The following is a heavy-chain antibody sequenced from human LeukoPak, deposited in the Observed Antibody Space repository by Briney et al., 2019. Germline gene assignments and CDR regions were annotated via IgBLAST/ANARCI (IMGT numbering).Heavy chain of an antibody. Sequence: SETLSLTCTVSSGSISSGGYYWSWIRQHPGKGLEWIGYIYYSGSTYYNPSLKSRVTISVDTSKNQFSLKLSSVTAADTAVYYCARAIVVVPAAILPYYFDYWGQGTLVTVSS. J-gene: IGHJ4*02. CDR1: SGSISSGGYY. CDR3: ARAIVVVPAAILPYYFDY. V-gene: IGHV4-31*03. D-gene: IGHD2-2*01. CDR2: IYYSGST.